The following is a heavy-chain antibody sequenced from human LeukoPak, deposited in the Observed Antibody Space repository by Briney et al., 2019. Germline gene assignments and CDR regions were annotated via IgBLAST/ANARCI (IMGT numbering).Heavy chain of an antibody. Sequence: PSETLSLTCADSGYSISSGYYWGWIRQPPGKGLERIGSIFHSGSTYYNPSLKSRVTISVDTSKNQFSLKLSSVTAADTAVYYCARVRGLYCFDYWGQGTLVTVSS. CDR2: IFHSGST. CDR3: ARVRGLYCFDY. D-gene: IGHD2-15*01. V-gene: IGHV4-38-2*01. J-gene: IGHJ4*02. CDR1: GYSISSGYY.